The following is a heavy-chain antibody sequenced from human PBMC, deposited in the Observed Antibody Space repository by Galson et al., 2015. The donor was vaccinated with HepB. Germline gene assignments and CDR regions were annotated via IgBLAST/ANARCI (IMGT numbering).Heavy chain of an antibody. CDR3: ARGGLHYYDSSDSYFDY. J-gene: IGHJ4*02. CDR2: MNPNSGNT. D-gene: IGHD3-22*01. Sequence: SVKVSCKASGYTFSSFDINWVRQATGQGLEWMGWMNPNSGNTAYAQKFQGRVTMTRDTSISTAYMELSSLRSDDTAVYYCARGGLHYYDSSDSYFDYWGQGTLVTVSS. V-gene: IGHV1-8*01. CDR1: GYTFSSFD.